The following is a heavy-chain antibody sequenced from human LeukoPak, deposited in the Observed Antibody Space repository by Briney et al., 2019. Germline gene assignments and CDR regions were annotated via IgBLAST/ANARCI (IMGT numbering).Heavy chain of an antibody. CDR1: GGSISSSSYY. CDR3: ARGFQVHNYYDSSGFAEYFQH. V-gene: IGHV4-61*05. Sequence: PSETLSLTCTVSGGSISSSSYYWGWIRQPPGKGLEWIGYIYYSGSTNYNPSLKSRVTISVDTSKNQFSLKLSSVTAADTAVYYCARGFQVHNYYDSSGFAEYFQHWGQGTLVTVSS. CDR2: IYYSGST. J-gene: IGHJ1*01. D-gene: IGHD3-22*01.